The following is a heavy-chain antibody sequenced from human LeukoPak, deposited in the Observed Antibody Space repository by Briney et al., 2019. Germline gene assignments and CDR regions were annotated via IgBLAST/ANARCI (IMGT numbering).Heavy chain of an antibody. Sequence: GGSVRLSCEASGFTFSDCYMSWVRQAPGKGLEWVASIKNDGTVLNVADSVRGRFTISRDNAKHSLFLQMNSLRAEDTAVYYCASLLGTATTFDNWGQGTLVTVSS. J-gene: IGHJ4*02. CDR3: ASLLGTATTFDN. D-gene: IGHD3-16*01. V-gene: IGHV3-7*03. CDR2: IKNDGTVL. CDR1: GFTFSDCY.